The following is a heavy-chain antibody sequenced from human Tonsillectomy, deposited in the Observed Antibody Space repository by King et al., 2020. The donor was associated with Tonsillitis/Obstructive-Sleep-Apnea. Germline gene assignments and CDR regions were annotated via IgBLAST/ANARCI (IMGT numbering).Heavy chain of an antibody. D-gene: IGHD6-13*01. CDR3: ARGAIAAAGTLAFFDY. Sequence: VQLQQWGAGLLKPSETLSLTCAVYGGSFSGYYWSWIRQPPGKGLEWIGEINHSGSTNYNPSLKSRVTISVDTSKNQFSLKLSSVTAAATAVYYCARGAIAAAGTLAFFDYWGQGTLVTVSS. CDR1: GGSFSGYY. V-gene: IGHV4-34*01. CDR2: INHSGST. J-gene: IGHJ4*02.